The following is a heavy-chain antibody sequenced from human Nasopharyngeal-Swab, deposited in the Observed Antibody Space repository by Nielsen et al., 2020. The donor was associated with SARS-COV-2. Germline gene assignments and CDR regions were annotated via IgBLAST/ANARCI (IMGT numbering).Heavy chain of an antibody. CDR3: ARGSREIETYHFDY. CDR1: GGSFSHYY. D-gene: IGHD5-24*01. J-gene: IGHJ4*02. Sequence: SETLSLTCTVSGGSFSHYYWNWIRQPPGKGLEWIGYVYHSGSTNYNPSLKSRVTISVDTPKNQLSLRLRSVTAADTAVYYCARGSREIETYHFDYWGQGTLVTVSS. CDR2: VYHSGST. V-gene: IGHV4-59*01.